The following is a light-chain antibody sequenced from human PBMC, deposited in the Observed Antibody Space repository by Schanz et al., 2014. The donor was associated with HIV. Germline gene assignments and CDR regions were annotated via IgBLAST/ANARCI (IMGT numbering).Light chain of an antibody. CDR1: PRLSSSY. CDR2: ATS. CDR3: QQRSNWPLFT. J-gene: IGKJ3*01. V-gene: IGKV3D-20*02. Sequence: EIVLTQSPGTLSLSPGERATLSCGASPRLSSSYLAWYQQKRDQPPRLVIYATSTRAAGIPDRFSGTGSGTDFTLTISSLEPEDFAVYYCQQRSNWPLFTFGPGTKVDIK.